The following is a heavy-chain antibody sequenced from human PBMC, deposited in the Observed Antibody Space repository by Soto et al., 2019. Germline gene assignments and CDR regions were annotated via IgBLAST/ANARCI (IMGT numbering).Heavy chain of an antibody. J-gene: IGHJ6*01. V-gene: IGHV1-18*04. CDR2: ISPYNGNT. Sequence: QVQLVQSGSEVKKPGTSVKVSCKASGYTFTTYGITWVRQAPGQGLEWMGWISPYNGNTEYAQKFQGRVTMTTDTSTTTAHMELRSLKSDDTAVYYCAREQDRRSGRFFGWFLPNEDYGMDVWGQGTTVTVSS. D-gene: IGHD3-9*01. CDR1: GYTFTTYG. CDR3: AREQDRRSGRFFGWFLPNEDYGMDV.